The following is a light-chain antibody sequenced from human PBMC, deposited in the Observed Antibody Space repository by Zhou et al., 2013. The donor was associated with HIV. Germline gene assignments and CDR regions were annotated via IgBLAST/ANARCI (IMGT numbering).Light chain of an antibody. J-gene: IGKJ1*01. Sequence: EIVLTQSPGTLSLSPGERATLSCRASQSISTSYLAWYQQKPGQAPRLLVFDASNRATGIPAKFSGSGSGTDFALTISRLEPEDFAVYYCQQYDSSIPTFGQGTKVEIK. CDR3: QQYDSSIPT. CDR1: QSISTSY. CDR2: DAS. V-gene: IGKV3-20*01.